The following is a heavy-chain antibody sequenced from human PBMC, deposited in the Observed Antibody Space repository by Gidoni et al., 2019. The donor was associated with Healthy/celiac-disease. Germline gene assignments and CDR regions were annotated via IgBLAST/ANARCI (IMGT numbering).Heavy chain of an antibody. V-gene: IGHV4-38-2*01. CDR3: ARGGNRWELLRTVKADY. Sequence: QVQLQESGPGLVKPSETLSLTCAVSGYSISSGYYWGWIRQPPGKGLEWIGSIYHSGSTYYNPSLKSRVTISVDTSKNQFSLKLSSVTAADTAVYYCARGGNRWELLRTVKADYWGQGTLVTVSS. CDR1: GYSISSGYY. D-gene: IGHD1-26*01. CDR2: IYHSGST. J-gene: IGHJ4*02.